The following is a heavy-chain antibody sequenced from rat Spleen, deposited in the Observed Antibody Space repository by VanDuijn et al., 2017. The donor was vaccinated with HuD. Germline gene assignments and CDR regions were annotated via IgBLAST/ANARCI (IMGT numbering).Heavy chain of an antibody. CDR1: GFTFSDYY. D-gene: IGHD1-6*01. V-gene: IGHV5-25*01. CDR3: ATGNVYYGLRG. Sequence: EVQLVESGGGLVQPGRSLKLSCAASGFTFSDYYMAWVRQAPKKGLEWVASISPSGGITDYRDSVKGRFAISRDTAKSTLYLQMDSLGSEDTATYYCATGNVYYGLRGWGQGVMVTVSS. CDR2: ISPSGGIT. J-gene: IGHJ2*01.